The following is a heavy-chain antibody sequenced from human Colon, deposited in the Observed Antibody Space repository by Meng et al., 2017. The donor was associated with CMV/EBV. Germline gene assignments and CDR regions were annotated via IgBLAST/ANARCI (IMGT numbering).Heavy chain of an antibody. V-gene: IGHV3-30*02. CDR3: AKESDDFWSGHNERGWDY. CDR1: GFTFNIYG. Sequence: GESLKISCAASGFTFNIYGMHWVRQAPGKGLGWVAFIRYDGSNPYYADSVKGRFTVSRDNSKNTLYLQINSLSSEDTAVYYCAKESDDFWSGHNERGWDYWGQGTLVTVSS. J-gene: IGHJ4*02. CDR2: IRYDGSNP. D-gene: IGHD3-3*01.